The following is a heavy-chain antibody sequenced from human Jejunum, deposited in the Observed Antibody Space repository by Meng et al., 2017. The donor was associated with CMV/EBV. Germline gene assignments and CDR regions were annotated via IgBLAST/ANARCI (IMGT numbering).Heavy chain of an antibody. CDR2: ISSSSSNS. CDR1: YS. CDR3: GKTPRDCSSTSSCYYYGMDV. Sequence: YSMNWVRQAPGKGLEWVSFISSSSSNSYYADSVKGRFTISRDDAKNSLYLQMNSLGAEDTAVYYCGKTPRDCSSTSSCYYYGMDVWGQGTMVTVSS. D-gene: IGHD2-2*01. V-gene: IGHV3-21*01. J-gene: IGHJ6*02.